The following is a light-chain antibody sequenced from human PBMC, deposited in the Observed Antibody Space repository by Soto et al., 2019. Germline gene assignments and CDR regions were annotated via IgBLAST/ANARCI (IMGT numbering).Light chain of an antibody. Sequence: QSALTQPASLSGSPGQSITISCTGTSSDVGDYNYVSWYQQHPGKAPKLMIYDVSNRPSGVSNRFSGSKSGNTASLTISGLQAEDEADYYCQSYDSSLSAPYVFGTGTKVTVL. V-gene: IGLV2-14*01. CDR1: SSDVGDYNY. CDR3: QSYDSSLSAPYV. CDR2: DVS. J-gene: IGLJ1*01.